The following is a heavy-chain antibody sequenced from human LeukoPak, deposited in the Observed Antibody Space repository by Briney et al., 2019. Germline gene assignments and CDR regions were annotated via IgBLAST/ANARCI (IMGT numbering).Heavy chain of an antibody. CDR2: IYYTGST. D-gene: IGHD6-19*01. J-gene: IGHJ4*02. V-gene: IGHV4-34*01. CDR3: ARLASGWPFDY. CDR1: GGSFSGYY. Sequence: SETLSLTCAVYGGSFSGYYWSWIRQPPGKGLEWIGTIYYTGSTYYNPSLKSRVTISVDTSKNQFSLNLSSVTAADTAVYYCARLASGWPFDYWGQGTLVTVSS.